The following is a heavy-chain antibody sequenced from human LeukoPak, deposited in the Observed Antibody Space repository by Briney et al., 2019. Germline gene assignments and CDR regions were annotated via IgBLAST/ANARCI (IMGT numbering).Heavy chain of an antibody. J-gene: IGHJ5*02. D-gene: IGHD3-10*01. CDR1: GGSISSYY. V-gene: IGHV4-4*07. Sequence: PPETLSLTCTVSGGSISSYYSSWIRHPAGGGLEWIGRIYTTVSTNYNPSLKSRVIMSVDTSKNQFSLKLSSVTAADTAGYYCARGNSGSGSYYPWGQGTLVTVSS. CDR2: IYTTVST. CDR3: ARGNSGSGSYYP.